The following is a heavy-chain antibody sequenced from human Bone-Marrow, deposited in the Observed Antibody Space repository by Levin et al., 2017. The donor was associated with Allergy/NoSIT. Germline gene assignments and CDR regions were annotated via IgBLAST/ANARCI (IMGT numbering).Heavy chain of an antibody. CDR3: VKGHSSVATIPSFIYRMGV. D-gene: IGHD5-12*01. Sequence: GGSLRLSCEASGFTFSSYALNWVRQAPGKGLEWVLAISGSGYTTYEADSVKGRFSMSRDNSKNTMYLHMGNLRVEDTAVYYCVKGHSSVATIPSFIYRMGVWDQGTTVIVSS. CDR1: GFTFSSYA. V-gene: IGHV3-23*01. CDR2: ISGSGYTT. J-gene: IGHJ6*02.